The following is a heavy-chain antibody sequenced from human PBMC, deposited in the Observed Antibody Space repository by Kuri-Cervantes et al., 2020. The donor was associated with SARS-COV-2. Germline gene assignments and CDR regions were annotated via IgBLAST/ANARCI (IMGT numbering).Heavy chain of an antibody. V-gene: IGHV3-21*01. J-gene: IGHJ4*02. CDR1: GGSISSSN. CDR2: ISSSSSYI. D-gene: IGHD1-7*01. CDR3: AKDRLVLSGVVFDY. Sequence: GGSLRLSCAVSGGSISSSNRWSWVRQPPGKGLEWVSSISSSSSYIYYADSVKGRFTISRDNSKNTLYLQMNSLRAEDTAVYYCAKDRLVLSGVVFDYWGQGTLVTVSS.